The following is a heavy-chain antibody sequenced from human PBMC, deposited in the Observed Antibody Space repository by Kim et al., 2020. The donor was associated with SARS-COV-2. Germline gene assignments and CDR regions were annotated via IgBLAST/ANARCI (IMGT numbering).Heavy chain of an antibody. CDR3: AKLRTVVTSPADY. J-gene: IGHJ4*02. D-gene: IGHD2-21*02. V-gene: IGHV3-23*01. CDR1: GFTFSASA. CDR2: ISGSGGVT. Sequence: GGSLRLSCAASGFTFSASAMTWVRQAPGKGLEFLSPISGSGGVTYYAQSVKGRFTVSRDNSKNTLYLQMNTLRVEDTAVYYCAKLRTVVTSPADYWGQGMLVAASS.